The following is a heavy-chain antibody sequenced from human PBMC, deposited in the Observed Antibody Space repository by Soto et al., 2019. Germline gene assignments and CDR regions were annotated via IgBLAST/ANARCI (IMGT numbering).Heavy chain of an antibody. D-gene: IGHD3-10*01. CDR3: ARAPIWFGEFRPEYYFDY. Sequence: ASVKVSCKASGYTFTSYGISWVRQAPGQGLEWMGWISAYNGNTNYAQKLQGRVTMTTDTSTSTAYMELRSLRSDDTAVYYCARAPIWFGEFRPEYYFDYWGQGTLVTVSS. CDR1: GYTFTSYG. CDR2: ISAYNGNT. J-gene: IGHJ4*02. V-gene: IGHV1-18*01.